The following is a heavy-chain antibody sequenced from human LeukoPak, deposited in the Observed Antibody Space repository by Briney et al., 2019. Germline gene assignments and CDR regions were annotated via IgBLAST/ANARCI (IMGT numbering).Heavy chain of an antibody. CDR1: GYTFTNYY. J-gene: IGHJ4*02. V-gene: IGHV1-46*01. CDR3: ARDLERLIVGYYFDY. CDR2: INPTGGTT. Sequence: ASVKVSCKASGYTFTNYYMHWVRQAPGQGLEWMGVINPTGGTTTYAQKFQGRVTITRDTSASTAYMELSSLRSEDTAVYYCARDLERLIVGYYFDYWGQGTLVTVSS. D-gene: IGHD2/OR15-2a*01.